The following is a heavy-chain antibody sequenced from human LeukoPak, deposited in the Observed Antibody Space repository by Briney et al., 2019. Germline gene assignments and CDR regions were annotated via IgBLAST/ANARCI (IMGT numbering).Heavy chain of an antibody. CDR3: ARLDPAGAFDI. J-gene: IGHJ3*02. CDR2: IYYSGST. V-gene: IGHV4-61*01. D-gene: IGHD2-2*03. Sequence: SETLSFTCTVSGGSISSGSYYWSWIRQPPGKGLEWIGYIYYSGSTNYNPSLKSRVTISVDTSKNQFSLKLSSVTAADTAVYYCARLDPAGAFDIWGQGTMVTVSS. CDR1: GGSISSGSYY.